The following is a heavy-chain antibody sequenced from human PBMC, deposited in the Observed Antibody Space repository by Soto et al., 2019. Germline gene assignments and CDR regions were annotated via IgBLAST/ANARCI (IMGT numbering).Heavy chain of an antibody. Sequence: SETLSLTCTVSGGSSSSNWWSWVRQPPGKGLEWIGEIYHSGSTNYNPSLKSRVTMSVDKSKNQFSLKLSSVTAADTAVYYCARSPDSSGYYPRRYYYGMDVWGQGTTVTVSS. D-gene: IGHD3-22*01. CDR2: IYHSGST. CDR3: ARSPDSSGYYPRRYYYGMDV. V-gene: IGHV4-4*02. CDR1: GGSSSSNW. J-gene: IGHJ6*02.